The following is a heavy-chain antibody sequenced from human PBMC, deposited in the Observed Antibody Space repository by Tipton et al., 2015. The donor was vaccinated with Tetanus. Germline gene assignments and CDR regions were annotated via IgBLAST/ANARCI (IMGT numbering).Heavy chain of an antibody. V-gene: IGHV4-61*01. D-gene: IGHD1-1*01. CDR2: ILYGGST. CDR1: GGSVSSGSYY. J-gene: IGHJ4*02. Sequence: PGLVKPSETLSLTCTVSGGSVSSGSYYWSWVRQPPGKGLEYIGYILYGGSTHYNPSLKSRLTMSADPAKNQFSLRLTSVTAADTAVYYCARANNEFPKKGPFDSWGQGSLVIVSS. CDR3: ARANNEFPKKGPFDS.